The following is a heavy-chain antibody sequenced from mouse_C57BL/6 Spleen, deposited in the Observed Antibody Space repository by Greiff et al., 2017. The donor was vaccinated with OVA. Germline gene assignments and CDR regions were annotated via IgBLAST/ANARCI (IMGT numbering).Heavy chain of an antibody. CDR2: ISSGSSTI. Sequence: DVMLVESGGGLVKPGGSLKLSCAASGFTFSDYGMHWVRQAPEKGLEWVAYISSGSSTIYYADTVKGRFTISRDNAKNTLFLQMTSLRSEDTAMYYCANGYYGYAMDYWGQGTSVTVSS. V-gene: IGHV5-17*01. CDR3: ANGYYGYAMDY. D-gene: IGHD2-3*01. CDR1: GFTFSDYG. J-gene: IGHJ4*01.